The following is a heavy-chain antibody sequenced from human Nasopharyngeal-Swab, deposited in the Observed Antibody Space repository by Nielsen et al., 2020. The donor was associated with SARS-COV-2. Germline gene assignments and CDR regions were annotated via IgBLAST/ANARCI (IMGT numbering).Heavy chain of an antibody. CDR2: ISGSGGST. Sequence: GGSLRLSCAASGFTFSSYAMSWVRQAPGKGLEWVSAISGSGGSTYYADSVKGRFTISRDNSENTLYLQMNSLRAEDTAVYYCARGIAARHAYDYWGQGTLVTVSS. CDR3: ARGIAARHAYDY. J-gene: IGHJ4*02. CDR1: GFTFSSYA. V-gene: IGHV3-23*01. D-gene: IGHD6-6*01.